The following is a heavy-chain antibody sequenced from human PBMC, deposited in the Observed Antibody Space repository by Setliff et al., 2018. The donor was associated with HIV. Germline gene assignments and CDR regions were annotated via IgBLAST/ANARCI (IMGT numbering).Heavy chain of an antibody. J-gene: IGHJ4*02. CDR2: INHTGSA. CDR1: GGSFTNYF. D-gene: IGHD6-13*01. V-gene: IGHV4-34*01. Sequence: PSETLSLTCAVYGGSFTNYFWSWIRQSPGKGLEWIGEINHTGSANYNPSLKSRVTISMDTSKNQFSLRLSSVTAADTAVYYCARGSLYSSSSCFDYWGQGTLVTVSS. CDR3: ARGSLYSSSSCFDY.